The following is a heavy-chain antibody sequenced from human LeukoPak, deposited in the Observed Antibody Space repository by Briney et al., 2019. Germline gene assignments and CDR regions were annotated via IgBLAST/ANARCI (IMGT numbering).Heavy chain of an antibody. CDR1: GYNFISNW. J-gene: IGHJ4*02. CDR2: IYPQDSST. Sequence: GESLKISCQGSGYNFISNWIGWVRQTPGKGLEFLGIIYPQDSSTIYSPSFQGQVTVSVDKSITTAYLQLNSLKSSDTGMYYCARVDRRGYSDYTAILPDYWGQGTLVTVSS. D-gene: IGHD5-12*01. CDR3: ARVDRRGYSDYTAILPDY. V-gene: IGHV5-51*01.